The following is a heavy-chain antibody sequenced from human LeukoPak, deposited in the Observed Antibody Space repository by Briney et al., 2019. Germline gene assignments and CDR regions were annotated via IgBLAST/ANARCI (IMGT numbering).Heavy chain of an antibody. Sequence: GGSLRLSCAASGFTFSSYSMNWVRHSMNWVRQAPGKGLEWVSYISFSTSTIYYADSVKGRFTISRDNAKNSLYLQMNSLRAEDTAVYYCATADGPLKYWGQGTLVTVSS. CDR1: GFTFSSYSMNWVRHS. CDR3: ATADGPLKY. J-gene: IGHJ4*02. D-gene: IGHD5-24*01. V-gene: IGHV3-48*01. CDR2: ISFSTSTI.